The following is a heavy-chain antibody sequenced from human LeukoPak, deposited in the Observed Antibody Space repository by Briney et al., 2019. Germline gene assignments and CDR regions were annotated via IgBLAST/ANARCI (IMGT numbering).Heavy chain of an antibody. D-gene: IGHD6-19*01. Sequence: ASVKVSCKASGYTFTSYDINWVRQATGQGLEWMGWMNPNSGNTGYAQKFQGRVTITRNTSISTAYIELSSLRSEDTAVYYCARGWGRRAVAPSYWGQGTLVTVSS. V-gene: IGHV1-8*03. J-gene: IGHJ4*02. CDR3: ARGWGRRAVAPSY. CDR2: MNPNSGNT. CDR1: GYTFTSYD.